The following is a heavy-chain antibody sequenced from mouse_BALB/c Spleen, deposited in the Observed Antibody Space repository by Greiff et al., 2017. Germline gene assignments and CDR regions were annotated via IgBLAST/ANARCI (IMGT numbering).Heavy chain of an antibody. CDR2: IWSGGST. J-gene: IGHJ4*01. V-gene: IGHV2-2*02. Sequence: VQLQQSGPGLVQPSQSLSITCTVSGFSLTSYGVHWVRQSPGKGLEWLGVIWSGGSTDYNAAFISRLSISKDNSKSQVFFKMNSLQANDTAIYYCAKRGIYYYGSKAMDYWGQGTSVTVSS. CDR3: AKRGIYYYGSKAMDY. D-gene: IGHD1-1*01. CDR1: GFSLTSYG.